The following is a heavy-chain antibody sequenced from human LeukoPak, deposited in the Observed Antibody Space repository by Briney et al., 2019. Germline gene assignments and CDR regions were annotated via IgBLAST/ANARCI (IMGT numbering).Heavy chain of an antibody. J-gene: IGHJ5*02. V-gene: IGHV1-18*01. CDR3: ARSPTVVTAGDP. CDR2: ISAYNGNT. Sequence: ASVTVSCKASGYTFTSYGISWVRQAPGQGLEWVGWISAYNGNTNYAQKLQGRVTMTTDTSTSTVYMELRSLRSDDTAVYYCARSPTVVTAGDPWGQGTLVTVSS. CDR1: GYTFTSYG. D-gene: IGHD4-23*01.